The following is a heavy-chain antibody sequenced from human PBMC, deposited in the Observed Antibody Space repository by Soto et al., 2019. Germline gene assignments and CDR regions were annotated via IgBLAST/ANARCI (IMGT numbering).Heavy chain of an antibody. CDR3: ARAIAAAGFFDY. V-gene: IGHV4-59*01. CDR1: GGSISSYY. D-gene: IGHD6-13*01. Sequence: SETLSLTCTVSGGSISSYYWSWIRQPPGKGLEWIGYIYYSGSTNYNPSLKSRVTISVDTSKNQFSLKLSSVTSADTAVYYCARAIAAAGFFDYWGQGTLVTVSS. CDR2: IYYSGST. J-gene: IGHJ4*02.